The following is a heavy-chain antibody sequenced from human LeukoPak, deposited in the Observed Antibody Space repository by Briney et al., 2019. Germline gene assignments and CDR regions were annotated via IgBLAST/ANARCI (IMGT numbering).Heavy chain of an antibody. Sequence: PGGSLRLSCAVSGFTFSSYVMNWVRQAPGKGLEWVSAISGSGGSTYYADSVKGRFTISRDNSKNTLYLQMNSLRAEDTAVYYCARGSGTYDSSGSFDYWGQGTLVTVSS. CDR2: ISGSGGST. J-gene: IGHJ4*02. CDR3: ARGSGTYDSSGSFDY. V-gene: IGHV3-23*01. CDR1: GFTFSSYV. D-gene: IGHD3-22*01.